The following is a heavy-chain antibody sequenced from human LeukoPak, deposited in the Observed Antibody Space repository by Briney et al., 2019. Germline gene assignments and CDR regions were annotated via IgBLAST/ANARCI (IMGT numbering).Heavy chain of an antibody. V-gene: IGHV3-23*01. J-gene: IGHJ3*02. CDR3: ARAYCGGDCYYDAFDI. D-gene: IGHD2-21*02. Sequence: GGSLRLSCAASGFTFSSYGMSWVRQAPGKGLEWVSAISGSGGSTYYADSVKGRFTISRDNSKNTLYLQMNSLRAEDTAVYYCARAYCGGDCYYDAFDIWGQGTMVTVSS. CDR2: ISGSGGST. CDR1: GFTFSSYG.